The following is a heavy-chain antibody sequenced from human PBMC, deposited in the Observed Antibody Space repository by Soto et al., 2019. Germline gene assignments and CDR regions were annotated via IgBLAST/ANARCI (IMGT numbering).Heavy chain of an antibody. Sequence: GGSLRLSCAVSGFTFSMYAMHWARQAPGKGLEWVAVTSSDGGSKYYADSVKGRFTISRDNSKNTLYLQMNSLRPEDTAVYYCARVKVVAATRDNWFDPWGQGTLVTVSS. CDR3: ARVKVVAATRDNWFDP. CDR1: GFTFSMYA. CDR2: TSSDGGSK. D-gene: IGHD2-15*01. V-gene: IGHV3-30*04. J-gene: IGHJ5*02.